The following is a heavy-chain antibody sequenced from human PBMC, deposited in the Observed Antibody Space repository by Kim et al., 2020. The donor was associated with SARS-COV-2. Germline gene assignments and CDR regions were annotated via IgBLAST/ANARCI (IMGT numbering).Heavy chain of an antibody. V-gene: IGHV1-69*01. Sequence: AQKCQGSVTITADDSTSTAYMELSSLRSEDTAVYYCARGQRGGVWSPFDYWGQGTLVTVSS. J-gene: IGHJ4*02. D-gene: IGHD1-1*01. CDR3: ARGQRGGVWSPFDY.